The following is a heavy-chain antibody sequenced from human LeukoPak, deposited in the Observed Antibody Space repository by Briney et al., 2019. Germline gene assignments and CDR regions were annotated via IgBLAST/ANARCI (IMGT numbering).Heavy chain of an antibody. CDR1: GGSISSYY. V-gene: IGHV4-59*01. D-gene: IGHD5-18*01. CDR2: IYYSGST. J-gene: IGHJ4*02. CDR3: AGVGGYSYGSFDY. Sequence: SETVSLTCTVPGGSISSYYWSWIRQPPGKGLEWIGYIYYSGSTNYNPSLKSRVTISVDTSKNQFSLKLNSVTAADTAVYYCAGVGGYSYGSFDYWGQGTLASVSS.